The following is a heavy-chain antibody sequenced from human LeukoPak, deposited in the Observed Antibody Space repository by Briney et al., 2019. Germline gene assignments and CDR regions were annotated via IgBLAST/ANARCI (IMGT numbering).Heavy chain of an antibody. Sequence: SGTLSLTCAVSGGSISSNSYYWAWIRQPPGKGLEWIVTICYSGSTYDNPSLKSRVTMSVDTSRNQFSLKLSSVDAADTAVYYCAKAGVRYFDSSGLYAFDFWGQGTTGTVSS. CDR3: AKAGVRYFDSSGLYAFDF. J-gene: IGHJ3*01. CDR1: GGSISSNSYY. CDR2: ICYSGST. D-gene: IGHD3-22*01. V-gene: IGHV4-39*01.